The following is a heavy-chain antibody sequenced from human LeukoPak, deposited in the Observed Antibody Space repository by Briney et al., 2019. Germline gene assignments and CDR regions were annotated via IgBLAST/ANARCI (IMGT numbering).Heavy chain of an antibody. CDR2: LFSNGNT. V-gene: IGHV4-4*08. CDR1: GGSISGYY. Sequence: SETLSLTCTVSGGSISGYYWSWIRQPPGKGLEWIGFLFSNGNTNYNPSLKSRVTISVDTSKNQFSLKLSSVTAADTAVYYCARDPYSGSYQHFDYWGQGTLVTVSS. D-gene: IGHD1-26*01. CDR3: ARDPYSGSYQHFDY. J-gene: IGHJ4*02.